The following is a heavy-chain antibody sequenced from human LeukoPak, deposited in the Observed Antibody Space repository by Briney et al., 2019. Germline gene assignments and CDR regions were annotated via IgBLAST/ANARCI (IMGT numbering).Heavy chain of an antibody. CDR3: ARHVPYYYDSSGYPDY. J-gene: IGHJ4*02. Sequence: SETLSLTCTVSGGSISSSSYYWGWIRQPPGKGLEWIGCIYYSGSTYYNPSLKSRVTISVDTSKNQFSLKLSSVTAADTAVYYCARHVPYYYDSSGYPDYWGQGTLVTVSS. D-gene: IGHD3-22*01. CDR2: IYYSGST. CDR1: GGSISSSSYY. V-gene: IGHV4-39*01.